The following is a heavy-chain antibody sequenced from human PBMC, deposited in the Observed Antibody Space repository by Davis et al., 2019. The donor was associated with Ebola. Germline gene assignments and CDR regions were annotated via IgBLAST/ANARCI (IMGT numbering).Heavy chain of an antibody. D-gene: IGHD2/OR15-2a*01. J-gene: IGHJ5*02. Sequence: SETLSLTCAVYSGSFSGYYWSWIRQPPGKGLEWIGYIYYSGSTNYNPSLKSRVTISVDTSKNQFSLKLSSVTAADTAVYYCARGYYGGWFDPWGQGTLVTVSS. CDR1: SGSFSGYY. V-gene: IGHV4-59*12. CDR3: ARGYYGGWFDP. CDR2: IYYSGST.